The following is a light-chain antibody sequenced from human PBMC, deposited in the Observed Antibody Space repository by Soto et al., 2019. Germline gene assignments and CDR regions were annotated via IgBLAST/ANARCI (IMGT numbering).Light chain of an antibody. CDR1: SSDVGGYNY. Sequence: QSALTQPPSASGSPGQSVTISCTGTSSDVGGYNYVSWYQQHPGKAPKLMIYEVSKRPSGVPDRFSGSKSGNTASLTVSGLRAEDGADYSCSSNAGRKNPGVVFGGGTKLTV. CDR2: EVS. J-gene: IGLJ2*01. CDR3: SSNAGRKNPGVV. V-gene: IGLV2-8*01.